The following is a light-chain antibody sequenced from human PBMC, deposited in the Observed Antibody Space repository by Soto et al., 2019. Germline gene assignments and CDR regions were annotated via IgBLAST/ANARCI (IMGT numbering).Light chain of an antibody. J-gene: IGLJ1*01. CDR2: EVS. CDR1: SSDVGGYNY. CDR3: SSYTSRSTPCV. V-gene: IGLV2-14*01. Sequence: QSALTQPASVSGYPGQSITISCTGTSSDVGGYNYVSWYQQHPVKAPELMIYEVSNRPSGVSSRFSGSKSGNTDYLTISGLQAEDEADYYCSSYTSRSTPCVFGTGTKLTVL.